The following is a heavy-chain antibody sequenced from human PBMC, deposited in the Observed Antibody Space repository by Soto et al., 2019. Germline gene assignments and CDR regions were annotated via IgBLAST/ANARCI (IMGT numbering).Heavy chain of an antibody. V-gene: IGHV3-48*01. CDR2: IISSISTI. CDR1: GFTFSSYS. J-gene: IGHJ3*02. Sequence: GGSLRLSCAASGFTFSSYSMNWVRQAPGKGLEWVSYIISSISTIYYADSVKGRFTISRDNAKNSLYLQMNSLRAEDTAVYYCARDGQYLSDAFDIWGQGTMVTVSS. CDR3: ARDGQYLSDAFDI.